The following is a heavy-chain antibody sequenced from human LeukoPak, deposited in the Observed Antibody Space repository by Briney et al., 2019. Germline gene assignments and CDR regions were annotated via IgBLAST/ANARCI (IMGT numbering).Heavy chain of an antibody. J-gene: IGHJ6*03. CDR2: INPSGGST. Sequence: GASVKVSCKASGYTFTSYYMHWVRQAPGQGLEWMGIINPSGGSTTYAQKFQGRVTMTRDTSTSTAYMELSSLRSEDTAVYYCARYSSGWPRGNYYYYYYMDVWGKGTTVTVSS. V-gene: IGHV1-46*01. CDR1: GYTFTSYY. CDR3: ARYSSGWPRGNYYYYYYMDV. D-gene: IGHD6-19*01.